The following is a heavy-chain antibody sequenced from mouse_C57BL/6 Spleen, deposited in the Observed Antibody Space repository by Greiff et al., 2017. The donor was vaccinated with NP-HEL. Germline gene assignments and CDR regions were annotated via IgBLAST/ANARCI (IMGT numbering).Heavy chain of an antibody. V-gene: IGHV1-59*01. D-gene: IGHD2-5*01. CDR1: GYTFTSYW. Sequence: VQLQQPGAELVRPGTSVKLSCKASGYTFTSYWMHWVKQRPGQGLEWIGVIDPSDSYTNYNQKFKGKATLTVDTSSSTAYRQLSSLTSEDSAVYYCARAYYSKSNYFDYWGQGTTLTVSS. J-gene: IGHJ2*01. CDR2: IDPSDSYT. CDR3: ARAYYSKSNYFDY.